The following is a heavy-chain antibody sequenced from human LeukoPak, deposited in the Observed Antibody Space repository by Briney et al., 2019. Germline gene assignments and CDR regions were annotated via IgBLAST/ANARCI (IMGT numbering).Heavy chain of an antibody. D-gene: IGHD1-26*01. J-gene: IGHJ6*03. V-gene: IGHV1-46*01. CDR3: ARDSGSGGSSTHYYYYYMDV. CDR2: INPSGGST. Sequence: APVKVSCKASGYTFTSYYMHWVRQAPGQGLEWMGIINPSGGSTSYAQKFQGRVTMTRDMSTSTVYMELSSLRSEDTAVYYCARDSGSGGSSTHYYYYYMDVWGKGTTVTVSS. CDR1: GYTFTSYY.